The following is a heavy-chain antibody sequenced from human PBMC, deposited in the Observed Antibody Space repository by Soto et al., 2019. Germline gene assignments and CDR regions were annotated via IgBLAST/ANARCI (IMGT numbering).Heavy chain of an antibody. V-gene: IGHV3-49*03. CDR3: TREPDDYVWGSYRYTGAFDI. D-gene: IGHD3-16*02. CDR2: IRSKAYGGTT. Sequence: PGGSLRLSCTASGCPFGDYAMSWFRQAPGKGLEWVGFIRSKAYGGTTEYAASVKGRFTISRDDSKSIAYLQMNSLKTEDTAVYYCTREPDDYVWGSYRYTGAFDIWGQGTMVTVSS. CDR1: GCPFGDYA. J-gene: IGHJ3*02.